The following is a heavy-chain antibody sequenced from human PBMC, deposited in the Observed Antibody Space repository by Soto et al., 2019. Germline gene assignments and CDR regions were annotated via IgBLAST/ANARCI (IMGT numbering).Heavy chain of an antibody. V-gene: IGHV3-7*03. J-gene: IGHJ4*02. D-gene: IGHD4-17*01. CDR3: ARVRYGGYSYYFDC. Sequence: GGSLILSCTVSGFTFSRFWRGWVRQAPGRGLEWVANIQQDGSEKYYVDSVKGRFTMSKDNVKNSLYLQMNSLGAEDPAVYYCARVRYGGYSYYFDCWGQGAIVTVS. CDR1: GFTFSRFW. CDR2: IQQDGSEK.